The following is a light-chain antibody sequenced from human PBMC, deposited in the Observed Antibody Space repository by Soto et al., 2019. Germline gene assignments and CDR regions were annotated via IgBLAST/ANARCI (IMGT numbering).Light chain of an antibody. CDR3: QHYDTYSGT. V-gene: IGKV1-5*03. CDR2: RAS. Sequence: DIPMTQSPSTLSASVGDRVTITCRASQSISSWLAWYQQKPGTAPKLLIYRASSLETGVPSRFSGSGSGAEFTLTISSLQPDDFATYSCQHYDTYSGTFGPGTEVDIK. CDR1: QSISSW. J-gene: IGKJ3*01.